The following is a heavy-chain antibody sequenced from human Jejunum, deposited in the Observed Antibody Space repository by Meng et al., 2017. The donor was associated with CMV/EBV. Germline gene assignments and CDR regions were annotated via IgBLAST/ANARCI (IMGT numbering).Heavy chain of an antibody. Sequence: DSFSDPTWCNWVRQTPGKGLEWIGGIYHSGSTMYNPSLKSRLTISLDAARNQLSLSLRSVTAADSAIYYCARGTLGYCSSTNCLPDHWGRGTLVTVSS. D-gene: IGHD2-2*01. CDR3: ARGTLGYCSSTNCLPDH. CDR2: IYHSGST. J-gene: IGHJ4*02. V-gene: IGHV4-4*02. CDR1: DSFSDPTW.